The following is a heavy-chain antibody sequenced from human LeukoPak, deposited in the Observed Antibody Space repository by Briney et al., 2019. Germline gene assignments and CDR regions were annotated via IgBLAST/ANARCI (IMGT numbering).Heavy chain of an antibody. CDR2: IYYSGST. CDR3: ARGPLSRGSYYWVDY. D-gene: IGHD1-26*01. J-gene: IGHJ4*02. V-gene: IGHV4-61*01. CDR1: GGSISGSISSYY. Sequence: SETLSLTCTVSGGSISGSISSYYWSWIRQPPGKGLEWIGYIYYSGSTNYNPSLKSRVTISVDTSKNQFSLKLSSVTAADTAVYYCARGPLSRGSYYWVDYWGQGTLVTVSS.